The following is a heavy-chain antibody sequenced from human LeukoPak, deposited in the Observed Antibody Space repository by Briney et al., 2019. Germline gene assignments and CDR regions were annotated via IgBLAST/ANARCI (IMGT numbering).Heavy chain of an antibody. CDR2: ISASGDTT. Sequence: GGSLRLSCAASGFPFSAYAMSWVRQAPGKGLEWVSAISASGDTTYYADSVKGRFTISRDNSKNTLYLQMNSLRAEDTAVYYCAKDTRVAGKKGYYFDYWGQGTLVTVSS. J-gene: IGHJ4*02. CDR3: AKDTRVAGKKGYYFDY. V-gene: IGHV3-23*01. CDR1: GFPFSAYA. D-gene: IGHD6-19*01.